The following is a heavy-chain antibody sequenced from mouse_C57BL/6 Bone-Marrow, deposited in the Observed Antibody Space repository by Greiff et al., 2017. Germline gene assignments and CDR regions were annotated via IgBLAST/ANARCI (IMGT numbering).Heavy chain of an antibody. CDR2: IDPEIGDT. D-gene: IGHD2-3*01. V-gene: IGHV14-4*01. J-gene: IGHJ2*01. Sequence: EVQLQQSGAELVRPGASVKLSCTASGFNIKDDYIHWVKQRPEQGLEWIGWIDPEIGDTEYASKFQGKATITSDTSSNTAYLQRSSLASDDTAVYYCSSFDGNYFDFWGQGTPLTVAS. CDR3: SSFDGNYFDF. CDR1: GFNIKDDY.